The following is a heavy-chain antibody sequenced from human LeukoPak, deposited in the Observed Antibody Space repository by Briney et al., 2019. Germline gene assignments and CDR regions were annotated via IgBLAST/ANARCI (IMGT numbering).Heavy chain of an antibody. CDR1: GDSISRNYYY. CDR2: ISHTGST. Sequence: SETLSLTCTVSGDSISRNYYYWGWIRQPPGKGLEWIGTISHTGSTYYNPSLKSRVTISIDTSRNQFSLNLSSVTAADTAVCYCARHVALYDSAPQLGYWGQGTLVTVSS. D-gene: IGHD3-3*01. J-gene: IGHJ4*02. V-gene: IGHV4-39*01. CDR3: ARHVALYDSAPQLGY.